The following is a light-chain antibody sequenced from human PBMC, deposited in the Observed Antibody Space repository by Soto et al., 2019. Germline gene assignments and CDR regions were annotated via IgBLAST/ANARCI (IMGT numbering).Light chain of an antibody. Sequence: DIVMTHSPYSLAVSLGERATINCKSSQSVLYSSNNKNYLAWYQQKPGQPPKLLIYWASTRESGVPDRFSGSGSGTDFTLTISSLQAEDVAVYYCQQYYSTPPTFGGGTRLEI. CDR1: QSVLYSSNNKNY. V-gene: IGKV4-1*01. CDR2: WAS. J-gene: IGKJ5*01. CDR3: QQYYSTPPT.